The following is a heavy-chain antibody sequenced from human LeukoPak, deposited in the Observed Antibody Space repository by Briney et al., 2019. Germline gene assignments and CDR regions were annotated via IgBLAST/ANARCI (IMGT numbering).Heavy chain of an antibody. J-gene: IGHJ5*02. CDR2: ISGFGGST. CDR3: ARPKYSNSYYWFDP. D-gene: IGHD2-2*01. V-gene: IGHV3-23*01. Sequence: PGGSLRLSCAASGFTFSDYAMTWVRQAPGKGLEWVSGISGFGGSTYYADPMKGRFTISRDNSKNTLFLQMHSLRADDTAVYYCARPKYSNSYYWFDPWGQGTLVTVSS. CDR1: GFTFSDYA.